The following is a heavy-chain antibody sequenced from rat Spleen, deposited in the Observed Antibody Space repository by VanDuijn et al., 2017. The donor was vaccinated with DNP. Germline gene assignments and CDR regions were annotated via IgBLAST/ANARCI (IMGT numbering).Heavy chain of an antibody. CDR3: AKDWDGGYAMDA. J-gene: IGHJ4*01. V-gene: IGHV5-31*01. CDR2: ITSSGGST. CDR1: GFTFNNYW. Sequence: EVQLVESGGGLVQPGRSLKLSCAASGFTFNNYWMTWIRHVPGKGLEWVASITSSGGSTNYRDSVRGRFTISRDNAKNTLYLQMSSLKSEDSATYYCAKDWDGGYAMDAWGQGTSVTVSS. D-gene: IGHD1-11*01.